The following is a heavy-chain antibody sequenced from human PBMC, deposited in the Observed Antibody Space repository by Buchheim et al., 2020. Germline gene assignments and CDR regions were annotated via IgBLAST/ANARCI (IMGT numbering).Heavy chain of an antibody. Sequence: QVQLQESGPGLVKPSQTLSLTCTVSGGSISSGDYYWSWIRQPSGKGLEWIGYIYYSGSTYYNPSLKSRVTISVDTSKNQFSLKLSSVTAADTAVYYCARDSLDSGSYVSRAYYFDYWGQGTL. V-gene: IGHV4-30-4*01. D-gene: IGHD1-26*01. CDR2: IYYSGST. CDR1: GGSISSGDYY. J-gene: IGHJ4*02. CDR3: ARDSLDSGSYVSRAYYFDY.